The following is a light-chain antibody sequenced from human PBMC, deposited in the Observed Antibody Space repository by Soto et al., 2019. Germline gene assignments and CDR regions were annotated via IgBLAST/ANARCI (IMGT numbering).Light chain of an antibody. Sequence: EIVLTQSPGTLSLSPGEGATLSCRASQSVGGTFLAWYQQKGGQAPRLLIHGASNRATGIPDRFSGSGSGTDFTLTISRLEPEDFATYYCQQYNSYPWTFGQGTKVDI. CDR1: QSVGGTF. J-gene: IGKJ1*01. CDR3: QQYNSYPWT. V-gene: IGKV3-20*01. CDR2: GAS.